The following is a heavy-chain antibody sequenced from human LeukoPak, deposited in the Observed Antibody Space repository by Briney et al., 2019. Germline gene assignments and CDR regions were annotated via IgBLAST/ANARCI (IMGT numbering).Heavy chain of an antibody. J-gene: IGHJ4*02. V-gene: IGHV3-66*01. CDR1: GFTVGSNY. Sequence: PGGSLRLSCAASGFTVGSNYMNWFRQAPGKGFEGVSSIYSGGSTYYADSVKGRFTISRDSSKNTVYLQMNSLRSDDTAVYFCAGNNYASGTFLVYWGQGTLVTVSS. D-gene: IGHD3-10*01. CDR3: AGNNYASGTFLVY. CDR2: IYSGGST.